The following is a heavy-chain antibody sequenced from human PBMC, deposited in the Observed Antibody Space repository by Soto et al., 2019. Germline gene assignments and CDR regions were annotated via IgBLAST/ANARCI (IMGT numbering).Heavy chain of an antibody. V-gene: IGHV3-23*01. CDR1: GFTFSSYA. Sequence: GGSLRLSCAASGFTFSSYAMSWVRQAPGKGLEWVSAISGSGGSTYYADSVKGRFTISRDNSKNTLYLQMNSLRAEDTAVYYCAKDQVVVPAAMPYGMDVWAQGTTVTVSS. D-gene: IGHD2-2*01. J-gene: IGHJ6*02. CDR3: AKDQVVVPAAMPYGMDV. CDR2: ISGSGGST.